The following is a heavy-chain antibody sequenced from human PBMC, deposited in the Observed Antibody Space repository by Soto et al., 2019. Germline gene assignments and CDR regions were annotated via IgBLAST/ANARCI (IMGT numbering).Heavy chain of an antibody. CDR2: ISDNGGTT. Sequence: EVQLLESGGGLVQPGGSLRLSCAASGFTFSTYAMTWVRQAPGKGLEWFSGISDNGGTTYYADSVKGRFTISRDNSKSTLYLQMNSLRAEDTAVYYCAKGRGTGTTRLVAFDIWGQGTMVTVSS. J-gene: IGHJ3*02. V-gene: IGHV3-23*01. CDR1: GFTFSTYA. D-gene: IGHD1-1*01. CDR3: AKGRGTGTTRLVAFDI.